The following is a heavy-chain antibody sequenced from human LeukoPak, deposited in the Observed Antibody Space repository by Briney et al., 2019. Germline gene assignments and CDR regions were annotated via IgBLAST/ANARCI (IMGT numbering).Heavy chain of an antibody. CDR3: ARETIGYYHSSGNSAFDI. D-gene: IGHD3-22*01. J-gene: IGHJ3*02. CDR2: IIPIFGTA. Sequence: SVKVSCKASGGTFSSYAISWVRQAPGQGLEWMGGIIPIFGTANYAQKFQGRVTITTDESTSTAYMELSSLRSEDTDVYYCARETIGYYHSSGNSAFDIWGQGTMVTVS. V-gene: IGHV1-69*05. CDR1: GGTFSSYA.